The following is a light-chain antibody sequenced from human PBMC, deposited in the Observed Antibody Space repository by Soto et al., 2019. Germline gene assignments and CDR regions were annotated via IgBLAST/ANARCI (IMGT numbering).Light chain of an antibody. CDR2: GAS. J-gene: IGKJ1*01. Sequence: ENVVEHAPGPLIIYTGERATLSCRASRSVSSSYLAWYQQKPGQAPRLLIYGASSRATGIPDRFSGSGSGTDFTLTISRLEPEDFAVYYCQQYGSSPKTFGQGTKVDIK. CDR1: RSVSSSY. CDR3: QQYGSSPKT. V-gene: IGKV3-20*01.